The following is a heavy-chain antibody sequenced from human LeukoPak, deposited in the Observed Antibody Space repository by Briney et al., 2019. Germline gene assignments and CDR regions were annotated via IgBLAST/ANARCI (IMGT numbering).Heavy chain of an antibody. J-gene: IGHJ5*02. Sequence: GESLRISCKGSGYSFTSYWISWVRQMPGKGLEWMGRIDPSDSYTNYSPSFQGHVTISADKSISTAYLQWSSLKASDTAMYYCARSKYNWNEHSWFDPWGQGTLVTVSS. CDR2: IDPSDSYT. CDR1: GYSFTSYW. D-gene: IGHD1-1*01. CDR3: ARSKYNWNEHSWFDP. V-gene: IGHV5-10-1*01.